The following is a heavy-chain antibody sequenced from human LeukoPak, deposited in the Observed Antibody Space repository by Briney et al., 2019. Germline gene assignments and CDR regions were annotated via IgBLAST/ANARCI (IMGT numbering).Heavy chain of an antibody. V-gene: IGHV3-23*01. CDR3: AKDMRFDWTPYYFDY. Sequence: GGSLRLSCAASGFTFSSYAMSWVRQAPGKGLEWVSAISGSGGSTYYADSVKGRFTISRDSSKNTLYLQMNSLRAEDTAVYYCAKDMRFDWTPYYFDYWGQGTLVTVSS. J-gene: IGHJ4*02. CDR1: GFTFSSYA. CDR2: ISGSGGST. D-gene: IGHD3-9*01.